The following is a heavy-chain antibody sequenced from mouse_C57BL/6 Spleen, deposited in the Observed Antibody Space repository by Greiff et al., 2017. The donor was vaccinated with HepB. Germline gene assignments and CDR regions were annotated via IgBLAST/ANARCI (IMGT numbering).Heavy chain of an antibody. D-gene: IGHD2-12*01. CDR2: IDPSDSYT. CDR1: GYTFTSYW. Sequence: QVQLQQPGAELVKPGASVKLSCKASGYTFTSYWMQWVKQRPGQGLEWIGEIDPSDSYTNYNQKFKGKATLTVDTSSRTAYMRLSSLTSEDSAVYYSARGSYDGYFDVWGTGTTVTVSS. V-gene: IGHV1-50*01. CDR3: ARGSYDGYFDV. J-gene: IGHJ1*03.